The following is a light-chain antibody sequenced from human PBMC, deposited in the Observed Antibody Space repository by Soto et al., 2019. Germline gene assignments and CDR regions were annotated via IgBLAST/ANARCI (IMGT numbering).Light chain of an antibody. J-gene: IGKJ2*01. V-gene: IGKV3-20*01. Sequence: EIVLTQSPGTLCLSPGERATLSCRASQTVSTKSLAWYQQKPGQAPRLLIYGASSRATGIPDRFSGSGSGTDFIRTSSILEPEGGAVYYCQQYGSSARPFGQGPKLEI. CDR3: QQYGSSARP. CDR1: QTVSTKS. CDR2: GAS.